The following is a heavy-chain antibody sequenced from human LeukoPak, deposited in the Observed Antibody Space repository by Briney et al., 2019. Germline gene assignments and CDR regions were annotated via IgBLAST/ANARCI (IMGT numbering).Heavy chain of an antibody. J-gene: IGHJ2*01. Sequence: GGSLRLSCAASGFTFSSYWMHWVRQAPGKGLLWFSRINSDGSSTSYADSVKGRFTISRDNAKNTLYLQMNSLRAEDTAVYYCARDTAMVYWYFDLWGRGTLVTVSS. D-gene: IGHD5-18*01. CDR2: INSDGSST. CDR1: GFTFSSYW. CDR3: ARDTAMVYWYFDL. V-gene: IGHV3-74*01.